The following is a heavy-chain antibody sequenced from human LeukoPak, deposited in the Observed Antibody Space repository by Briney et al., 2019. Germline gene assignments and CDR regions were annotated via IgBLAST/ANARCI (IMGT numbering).Heavy chain of an antibody. CDR1: GGSVNSYY. CDR2: IYTTGRT. D-gene: IGHD7-27*01. V-gene: IGHV4-4*09. J-gene: IGHJ3*02. CDR3: AKILGSGVWYGFDI. Sequence: SQTLSLTCSVSGGSVNSYYWSWIRQPPGKGLEWIGYIYTTGRTNSNPSLKSRVTISVDTSKYRCSLKLSSVTAADTAVYYCAKILGSGVWYGFDIWGQGTMVTVSS.